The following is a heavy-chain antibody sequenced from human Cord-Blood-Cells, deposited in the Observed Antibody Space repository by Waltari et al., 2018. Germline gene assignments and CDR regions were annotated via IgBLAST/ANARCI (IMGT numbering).Heavy chain of an antibody. D-gene: IGHD4-17*01. CDR1: GFTFSSYW. J-gene: IGHJ6*03. CDR3: AREPYDYYYYYYMDV. Sequence: EVQLVESGGGLVQPGGSLRLSCAASGFTFSSYWMSWVRQAPGKGLEWVANIKQDGSEKYYVDSVKGRFTISRDNAKNSLYLQMNSLRAEDTAVYYCAREPYDYYYYYYMDVWGKGTTVTVSS. CDR2: IKQDGSEK. V-gene: IGHV3-7*01.